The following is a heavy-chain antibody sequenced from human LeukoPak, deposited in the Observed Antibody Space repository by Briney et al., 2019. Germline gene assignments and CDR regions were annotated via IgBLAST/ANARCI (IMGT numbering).Heavy chain of an antibody. Sequence: GGSLRLSCVASGFTFTDHPMNWVRQAPGKGLEWISYIGGDGIAFYADSVKGRFTASKDDARKSMYLQMNSLRVEDTAVYYCAKDRANWAIDDWGQGTQVAVSS. CDR3: AKDRANWAIDD. CDR1: GFTFTDHP. CDR2: IGGDGIA. V-gene: IGHV3-69-1*01. D-gene: IGHD3-16*01. J-gene: IGHJ4*02.